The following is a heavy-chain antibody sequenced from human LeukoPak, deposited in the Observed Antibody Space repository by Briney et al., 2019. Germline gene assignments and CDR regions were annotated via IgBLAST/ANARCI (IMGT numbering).Heavy chain of an antibody. D-gene: IGHD2-2*01. CDR3: ARIRVPSCSSTSCYRGQYFQH. CDR1: GGSISSSSYY. Sequence: PSETLSLTCTVSGGSISSSSYYWGWIRQPPGKGLEWIGEINHSGSTNYNPSLKSRVTISVDTSKNQFSLKLSSVTAADTAVYYCARIRVPSCSSTSCYRGQYFQHWGQGTLATVSS. J-gene: IGHJ1*01. V-gene: IGHV4-39*07. CDR2: INHSGST.